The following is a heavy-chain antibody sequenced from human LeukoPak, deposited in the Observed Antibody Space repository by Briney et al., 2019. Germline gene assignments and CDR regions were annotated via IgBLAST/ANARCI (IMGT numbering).Heavy chain of an antibody. J-gene: IGHJ3*02. Sequence: GGSLRLACAASAFSFSVSWMDWVRQAPGKGLEWVAYIKYDGNDKYYVDCVKGRFTISRDNAKNSLYLQMNSLRAEHTAVYYCARGLIVGAKGGAFDIWGQGTMVTVSS. V-gene: IGHV3-7*01. D-gene: IGHD1-26*01. CDR3: ARGLIVGAKGGAFDI. CDR2: IKYDGNDK. CDR1: AFSFSVSW.